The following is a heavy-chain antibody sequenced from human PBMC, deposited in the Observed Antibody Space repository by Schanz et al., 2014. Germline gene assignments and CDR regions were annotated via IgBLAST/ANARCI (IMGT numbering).Heavy chain of an antibody. CDR2: IGTSGGT. CDR3: VRDSFFAFDY. Sequence: EVQLVESGGGLVQPGGSLRLSCAASGLIFSNYVMSWVRQAPGKGLEWVSTIGTSGGTNYAESVKGRFTISRDNSKNTLYLQMNSLRAEDTAVYYCVRDSFFAFDYWGQGTLVTVSS. V-gene: IGHV3-23*04. J-gene: IGHJ4*02. CDR1: GLIFSNYV. D-gene: IGHD3-3*01.